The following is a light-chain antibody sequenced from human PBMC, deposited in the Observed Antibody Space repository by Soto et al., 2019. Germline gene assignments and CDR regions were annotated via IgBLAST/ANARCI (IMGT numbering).Light chain of an antibody. Sequence: EMVVTQSPATLSVSPGERATLSCRASQDVSSNLAWYQQKPGQAPSRLIYGASTRATGTPARFSGSGSGTEFTLTISSLQSEDYAVYFCQQYIRWPLTFGGGTKVEI. V-gene: IGKV3-15*01. CDR1: QDVSSN. CDR3: QQYIRWPLT. J-gene: IGKJ4*01. CDR2: GAS.